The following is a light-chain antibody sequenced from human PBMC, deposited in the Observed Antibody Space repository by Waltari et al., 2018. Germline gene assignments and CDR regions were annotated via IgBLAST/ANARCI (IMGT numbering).Light chain of an antibody. V-gene: IGKV4-1*01. CDR1: QNLLYGPNKKNY. CDR3: HQYYSAPLT. Sequence: DIVMTQSPDSLAASLGERAVINCKSSQNLLYGPNKKNYLAWYQQKSGQPPTLIVYWASSRVSGVPDRFSASGSGTDFTLTISSLQAEDVAVYYCHQYYSAPLTFGGGTKVEIK. J-gene: IGKJ4*01. CDR2: WAS.